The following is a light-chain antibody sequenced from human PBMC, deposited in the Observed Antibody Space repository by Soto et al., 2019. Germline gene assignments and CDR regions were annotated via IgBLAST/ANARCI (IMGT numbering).Light chain of an antibody. CDR3: QQYCSPAPGGVS. J-gene: IGKJ2*01. CDR2: GAS. V-gene: IGKV3-20*01. CDR1: QSVSSSY. Sequence: EIVLTQSPGTLSLSPGERATLSCRASQSVSSSYLAWYQQKPGQAPRLLIYGASSRPTGIPDRFSGSGSGTDCTLTISRLEREDFGVYYSQQYCSPAPGGVSFGQGTKLEIK.